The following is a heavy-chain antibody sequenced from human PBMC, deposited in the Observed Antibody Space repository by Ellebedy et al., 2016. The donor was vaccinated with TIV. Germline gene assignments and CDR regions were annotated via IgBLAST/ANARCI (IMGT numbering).Heavy chain of an antibody. D-gene: IGHD3-22*01. Sequence: GGSLRLSCAASGFTFSIFAMSWVRQAPGKGLEWVSTISASGEGTYYADSVNGRFTISRDNAKNTLDLQMNSLRAEDTAVYYCAKRDSSGYYYASLFDYWGQGTLVTVSS. J-gene: IGHJ4*02. CDR1: GFTFSIFA. CDR3: AKRDSSGYYYASLFDY. CDR2: ISASGEGT. V-gene: IGHV3-23*01.